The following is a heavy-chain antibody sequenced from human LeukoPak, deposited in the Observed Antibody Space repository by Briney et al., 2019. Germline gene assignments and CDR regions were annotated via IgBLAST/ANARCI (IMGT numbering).Heavy chain of an antibody. CDR1: GFTVSSNY. Sequence: GGSLRLSCAASGFTVSSNYMSWVRQAPGKRLEWVSVIYSGGSTYYADSVKGRFTISRDNSKNTLYLQMNSLRAEDTAVYYCASFFPAYYDSSGYYSDYWGQGTLVTVSS. V-gene: IGHV3-53*01. CDR3: ASFFPAYYDSSGYYSDY. J-gene: IGHJ4*02. D-gene: IGHD3-22*01. CDR2: IYSGGST.